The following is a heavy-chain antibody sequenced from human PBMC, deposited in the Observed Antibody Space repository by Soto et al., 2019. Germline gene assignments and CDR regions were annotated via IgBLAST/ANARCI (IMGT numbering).Heavy chain of an antibody. Sequence: QVQLVQSGAEVKKPGASVKVSCKASGYTFTVYYMHWVRQAPGQGLEWMGWINPNSGGTNYAQKFQGWVTMTRDTSISTAYMEPSRLRSDDTAVYYCAILGGERGYCSGGSCPFDYWGQGTLVTVSS. CDR2: INPNSGGT. CDR3: AILGGERGYCSGGSCPFDY. J-gene: IGHJ4*02. V-gene: IGHV1-2*04. D-gene: IGHD2-15*01. CDR1: GYTFTVYY.